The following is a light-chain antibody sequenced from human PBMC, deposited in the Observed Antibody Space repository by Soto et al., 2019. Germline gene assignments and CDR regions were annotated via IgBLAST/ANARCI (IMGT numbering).Light chain of an antibody. V-gene: IGKV1-39*01. J-gene: IGKJ3*01. Sequence: DIQMTQSPSSLSASVGDRVTITCRASQSISSYLNWYQQKPGKAPKLLIYASSSLQSGVPSRFSGSGSGTDFTLTISSLQPEDFATYSCQPSYSTPFFTFGPGTKVHIQ. CDR3: QPSYSTPFFT. CDR1: QSISSY. CDR2: ASS.